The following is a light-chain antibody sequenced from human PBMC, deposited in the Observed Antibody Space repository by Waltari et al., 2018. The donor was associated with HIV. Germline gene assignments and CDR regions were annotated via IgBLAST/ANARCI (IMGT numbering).Light chain of an antibody. CDR3: QHYNTSSPWT. CDR2: KAS. J-gene: IGKJ1*01. Sequence: DIQMTQSPSTLSTSEGARITITCRASQNIDTWLVWYQQKAGKAPKLLVYKASSLESGVPTRFSGSGSGTEFTLTISSLQPDDYATYYCQHYNTSSPWTFGQGTRVDI. V-gene: IGKV1-5*03. CDR1: QNIDTW.